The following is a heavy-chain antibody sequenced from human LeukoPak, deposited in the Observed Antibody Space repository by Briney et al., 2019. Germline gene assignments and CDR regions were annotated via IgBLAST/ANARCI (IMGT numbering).Heavy chain of an antibody. J-gene: IGHJ5*02. CDR1: GFTVSSNY. CDR2: IYSGGST. CDR3: ARTRYCSGGSCYAPSWFDP. D-gene: IGHD2-15*01. Sequence: GGSLRLSCAASGFTVSSNYMSWVRQAPGKGLEWVSVIYSGGSTYYADSVKGRFTISRDNSKNTLYPQMNSLRAEDTAVYYCARTRYCSGGSCYAPSWFDPWGQGTLVTVSS. V-gene: IGHV3-53*01.